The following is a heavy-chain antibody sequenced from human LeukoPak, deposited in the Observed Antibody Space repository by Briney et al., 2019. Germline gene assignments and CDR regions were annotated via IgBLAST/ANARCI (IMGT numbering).Heavy chain of an antibody. V-gene: IGHV4-34*01. J-gene: IGHJ6*03. CDR1: GGSFSGYY. CDR2: INHSGST. Sequence: SETLSLTCAVYGGSFSGYYWSWIRQPPGKGLEWIGEINHSGSTNYNPSLKSRVTISVDTSKNQFSLKLSSVTAADTAVYYCARGYCSSASCYAPYYYYYMDVWGKGTTVTVSS. CDR3: ARGYCSSASCYAPYYYYYMDV. D-gene: IGHD2-2*01.